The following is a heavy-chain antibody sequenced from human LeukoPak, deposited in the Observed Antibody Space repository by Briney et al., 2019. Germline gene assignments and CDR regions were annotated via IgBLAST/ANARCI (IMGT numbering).Heavy chain of an antibody. CDR2: IYYSGST. J-gene: IGHJ5*02. D-gene: IGHD2-2*02. V-gene: IGHV4-59*01. CDR1: GGYFSGYY. CDR3: ARGGALGYCSSTSCYSEWFDP. Sequence: PSETLSLTCAVYGGYFSGYYWSWIRQPPGKGLEWIGYIYYSGSTNYNPSLKSRVTISVDTSKNQFSLKLSSVTAADTAVHYCARGGALGYCSSTSCYSEWFDPWGQGTLVTVSS.